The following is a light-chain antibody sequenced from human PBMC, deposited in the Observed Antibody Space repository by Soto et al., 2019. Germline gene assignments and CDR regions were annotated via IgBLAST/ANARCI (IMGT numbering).Light chain of an antibody. Sequence: DIQMTQSPSSLSASVGDRVTISCRASQSITNYLNWYQQKPGKAPKLLIYAASSLQSGVPSRFSGSGSGTDFTLTISSLQPEDCATYYCQQSYSIPLTFGGGTKVEIK. CDR1: QSITNY. CDR3: QQSYSIPLT. V-gene: IGKV1-39*01. J-gene: IGKJ4*01. CDR2: AAS.